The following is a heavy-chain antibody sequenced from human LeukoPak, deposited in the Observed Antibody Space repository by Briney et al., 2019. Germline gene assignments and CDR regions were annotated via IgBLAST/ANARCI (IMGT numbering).Heavy chain of an antibody. CDR2: IYYSGST. CDR1: GGSISSYY. V-gene: IGHV4-59*01. J-gene: IGHJ4*02. CDR3: ARQYYYDSSGYALLFDY. Sequence: PSETLSLTRTVSGGSISSYYWSWIRQPPGKGLEWIGYIYYSGSTNYNPSLKSRVTISVDTSKNQFSLKLSSVTAADTAVYYYARQYYYDSSGYALLFDYWGQGTLVTVSS. D-gene: IGHD3-22*01.